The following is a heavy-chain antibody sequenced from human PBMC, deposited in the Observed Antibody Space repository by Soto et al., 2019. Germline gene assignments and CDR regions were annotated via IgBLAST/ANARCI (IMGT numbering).Heavy chain of an antibody. Sequence: GGSLRLACAASGFTCDDYAMHWVRQVPGKGLEWVSGINWNSGRMGDGDSVKGRFAISRDNAKNSLHLQMNSLSAEDTAFYYCVKDESINWYSRPFRHWGQGTLVTVSS. V-gene: IGHV3-9*01. CDR2: INWNSGRM. D-gene: IGHD6-13*01. CDR1: GFTCDDYA. CDR3: VKDESINWYSRPFRH. J-gene: IGHJ1*01.